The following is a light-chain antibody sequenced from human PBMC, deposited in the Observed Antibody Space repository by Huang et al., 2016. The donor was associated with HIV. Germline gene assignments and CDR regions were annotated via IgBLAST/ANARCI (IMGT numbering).Light chain of an antibody. V-gene: IGKV3D-15*01. CDR2: GAS. J-gene: IGKJ4*01. Sequence: EIVMTQSPVTLSVSPGERATLSCRASQSVTSNLAWYQQRPGQAPRLLIYGASTRATGIPARFSGHRSGTEFTLTISGLQSEDFAVYYCQQYNSWPLTFGGGTNVEIK. CDR1: QSVTSN. CDR3: QQYNSWPLT.